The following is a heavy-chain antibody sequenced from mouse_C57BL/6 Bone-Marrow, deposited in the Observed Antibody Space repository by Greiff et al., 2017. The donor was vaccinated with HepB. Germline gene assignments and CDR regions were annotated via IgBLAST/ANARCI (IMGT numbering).Heavy chain of an antibody. CDR3: ARIYLLWYYYAMDY. Sequence: EVHLVESGGDLVKPGGSLKLSCAASGFTFSSYGMSWVRQTPDKRLEWVATISSGGSYTYYPDSVKGRFTISRDNAKNTLYLQMSSLKSEDTAMYYCARIYLLWYYYAMDYGGQGTSVTVSS. CDR2: ISSGGSYT. D-gene: IGHD2-1*01. V-gene: IGHV5-6*01. CDR1: GFTFSSYG. J-gene: IGHJ4*01.